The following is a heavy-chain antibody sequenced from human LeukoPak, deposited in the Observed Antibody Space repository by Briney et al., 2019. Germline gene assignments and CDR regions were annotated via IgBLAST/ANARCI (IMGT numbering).Heavy chain of an antibody. CDR2: IGSSSSYI. J-gene: IGHJ4*02. V-gene: IGHV3-21*01. Sequence: GGSLRLSCAASGFTFSSHSMNWVRQAPGKGLESVSSIGSSSSYIYYADSVKGRFTISRDNAKNSLYLQMNSLGADDTAVYYCARDRPSRRPGLVVDFWGQGTLVTVSS. CDR3: ARDRPSRRPGLVVDF. CDR1: GFTFSSHS. D-gene: IGHD2-8*02.